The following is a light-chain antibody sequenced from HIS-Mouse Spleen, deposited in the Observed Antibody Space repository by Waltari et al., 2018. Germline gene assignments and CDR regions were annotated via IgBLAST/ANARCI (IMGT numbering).Light chain of an antibody. CDR2: EVS. V-gene: IGLV2-8*01. CDR1: RSHVGGYNY. Sequence: QSAPTQPPSPSGSPGPSATISCTVTRSHVGGYNYVPWYQHPPGKAPKLLIHEVSKRPSGVPDRFSGSKSGNTASLTVSGLQAEDEADYYCSSYAGSNNWVFGGGTKLTVL. CDR3: SSYAGSNNWV. J-gene: IGLJ3*02.